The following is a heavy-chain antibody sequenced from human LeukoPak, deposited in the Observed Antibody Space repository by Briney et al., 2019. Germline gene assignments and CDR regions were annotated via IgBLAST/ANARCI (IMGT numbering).Heavy chain of an antibody. D-gene: IGHD3-9*01. J-gene: IGHJ4*02. V-gene: IGHV4-31*03. CDR1: GGFISSGGYY. Sequence: SETLSLTCTVSGGFISSGGYYWSWIRQHPGKGLEWIGYIYYSGSTYYNPSLKSRVTISVDTSKNQFSLKLSSVTAADTAVYYCARLYFDSTYYFDYWGQGTLVTVSS. CDR2: IYYSGST. CDR3: ARLYFDSTYYFDY.